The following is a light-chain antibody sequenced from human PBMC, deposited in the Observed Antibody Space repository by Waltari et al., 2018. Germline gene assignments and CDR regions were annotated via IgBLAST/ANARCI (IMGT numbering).Light chain of an antibody. CDR1: SSDVGEYDY. J-gene: IGLJ3*02. CDR2: DVS. CDR3: CSYAGSFPWA. V-gene: IGLV2-11*02. Sequence: QSALTQPRSVSGSPGQSVTISCTGTSSDVGEYDYVSWYQQHPGKVPKLMIYDVSKRPSGVPDRFSGSKSGNTASLTISGLQAEDEADYYCCSYAGSFPWAFGGGTKVTVL.